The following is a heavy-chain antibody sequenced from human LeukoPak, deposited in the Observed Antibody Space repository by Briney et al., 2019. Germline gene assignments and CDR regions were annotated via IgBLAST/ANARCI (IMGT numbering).Heavy chain of an antibody. CDR3: ASMIAAADEYFQH. J-gene: IGHJ1*01. D-gene: IGHD6-13*01. Sequence: SETLSLTCTVSGGSISSYYWSWIRQPPGKGLEWIGYIYYSGSTKYNPSLKSRVTISVDTSKNQFSLKLSSVTAADTAVYYSASMIAAADEYFQHWGQGTLVTVSS. CDR2: IYYSGST. CDR1: GGSISSYY. V-gene: IGHV4-59*08.